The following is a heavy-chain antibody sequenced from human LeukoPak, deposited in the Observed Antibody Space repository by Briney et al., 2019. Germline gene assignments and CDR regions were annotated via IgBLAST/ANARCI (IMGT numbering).Heavy chain of an antibody. Sequence: AGGSLRLSCAASGFTFDDYAMHWVRHAPGKGLEWVSGISWNSGSIGYADSVKGRFTISRDNAKNSLYLQMNSLRAEDTALYYCAKDLGYSSSWSAMAYWGQGTLVTVSS. V-gene: IGHV3-9*01. CDR1: GFTFDDYA. CDR3: AKDLGYSSSWSAMAY. CDR2: ISWNSGSI. J-gene: IGHJ4*02. D-gene: IGHD6-13*01.